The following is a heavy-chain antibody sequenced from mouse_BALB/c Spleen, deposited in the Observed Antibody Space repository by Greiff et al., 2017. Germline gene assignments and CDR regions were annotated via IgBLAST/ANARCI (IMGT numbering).Heavy chain of an antibody. Sequence: ESGPGLVKPSQSLSLTCSVTGYSITSGYYWNWIRQFPGNKLEWMGYISYDGSNNYNPSLKNRISITRDTSKNQFFLKLNSVTTEDTATYYCTHDLITTVVAGDYYAMDYWGQGTSVTVSS. CDR2: ISYDGSN. J-gene: IGHJ4*01. V-gene: IGHV3-6*02. CDR3: THDLITTVVAGDYYAMDY. D-gene: IGHD1-1*01. CDR1: GYSITSGYY.